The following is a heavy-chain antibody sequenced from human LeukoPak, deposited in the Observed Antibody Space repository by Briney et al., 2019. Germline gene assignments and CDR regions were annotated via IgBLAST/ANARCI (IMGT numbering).Heavy chain of an antibody. CDR3: ARGGVGSFDL. Sequence: PGGSLRLSCGASGLNFGYYRMHWVRQVPGKGLVWVSRIHSDGRDTTYAESVKGRFTISRDNAKNTLSLEMNSLNVDDTAVYFCARGGVGSFDLWGQGTLVTVSS. J-gene: IGHJ4*02. CDR1: GLNFGYYR. CDR2: IHSDGRDT. D-gene: IGHD3-10*01. V-gene: IGHV3-74*03.